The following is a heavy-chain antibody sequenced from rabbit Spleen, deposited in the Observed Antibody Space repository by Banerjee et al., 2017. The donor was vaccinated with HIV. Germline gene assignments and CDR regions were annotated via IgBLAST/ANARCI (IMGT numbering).Heavy chain of an antibody. CDR3: ARDLVGVIGWNFYL. CDR2: IYTGSSGST. CDR1: GVSFSSDYY. D-gene: IGHD1-1*01. J-gene: IGHJ4*01. V-gene: IGHV1S45*01. Sequence: QEQLVESGGGLVKPGASLTLTCIASGVSFSSDYYMCWVRQAPGKGLECGACIYTGSSGSTYYANWAKGRLTISKASSTTVTLQMTSLTVADTATYFCARDLVGVIGWNFYLLGPGTLVTVS.